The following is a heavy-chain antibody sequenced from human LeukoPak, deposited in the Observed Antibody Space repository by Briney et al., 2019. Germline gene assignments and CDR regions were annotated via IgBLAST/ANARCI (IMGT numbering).Heavy chain of an antibody. CDR1: GYTFTTYG. CDR3: ARDQYQDSSGWSVAFDI. Sequence: ASVKVSCKASGYTFTTYGISWVRQAPGQGLEWMGWISAYNGDTNYAQKLQGRVTMTRDTSISTAYMELSRLRSDDTAVYYCARDQYQDSSGWSVAFDIWGQGTMVTVSS. D-gene: IGHD6-19*01. J-gene: IGHJ3*02. CDR2: ISAYNGDT. V-gene: IGHV1-18*01.